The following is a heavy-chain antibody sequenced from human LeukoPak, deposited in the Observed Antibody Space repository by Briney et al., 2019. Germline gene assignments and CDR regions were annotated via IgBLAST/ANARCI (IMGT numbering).Heavy chain of an antibody. CDR3: ARTPGYCTNGVCYNYGMDV. CDR2: IYYSGST. CDR1: GGSISSYY. J-gene: IGHJ6*02. V-gene: IGHV4-59*01. D-gene: IGHD2-8*01. Sequence: SETLSLTCTVSGGSISSYYWSWIRQPPGKGLEWIGYIYYSGSTNYNPSLKSRVTTSVDTSKNQFSLKLSSVTAADTAVYYCARTPGYCTNGVCYNYGMDVWGQGTTVTVSS.